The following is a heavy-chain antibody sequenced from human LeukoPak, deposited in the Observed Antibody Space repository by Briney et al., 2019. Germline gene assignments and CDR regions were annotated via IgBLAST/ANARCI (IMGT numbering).Heavy chain of an antibody. CDR2: IYTRGAT. J-gene: IGHJ2*01. D-gene: IGHD4-17*01. V-gene: IGHV4-61*02. CDR1: GASISSGNFF. CDR3: ARDRVHDYGAFFYWYFDL. Sequence: PSETLSLTCTVSGASISSGNFFWSWIRQPPGKGLEWIGRIYTRGATNYNPSLKSRVAISGDTSKNQVSLELSSVTAADTAVYYCARDRVHDYGAFFYWYFDLWGRGTLVTVSS.